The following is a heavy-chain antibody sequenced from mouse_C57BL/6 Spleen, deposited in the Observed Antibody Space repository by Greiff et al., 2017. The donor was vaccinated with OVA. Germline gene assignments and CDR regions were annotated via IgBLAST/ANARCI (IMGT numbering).Heavy chain of an antibody. CDR2: IWSDGST. V-gene: IGHV2-6-1*01. J-gene: IGHJ4*01. CDR3: ARHGDDYDAMDY. CDR1: GFSLPSYG. Sequence: QVQLKESGPGLVAPSQSLSITCPVSGFSLPSYGVHWVRQPPGKGLEWLVVIWSDGSTTYNSALKSRLSISKDNSKSQVFLKMNSLQTDDTAMYYCARHGDDYDAMDYWGQGTSVTVSS.